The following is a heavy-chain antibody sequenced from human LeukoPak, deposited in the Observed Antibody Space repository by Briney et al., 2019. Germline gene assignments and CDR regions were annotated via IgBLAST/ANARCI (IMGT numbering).Heavy chain of an antibody. CDR1: GYTFTSYA. CDR3: ARSGGEWLFGIVYRYFDY. J-gene: IGHJ4*02. V-gene: IGHV1-3*01. D-gene: IGHD3-3*01. CDR2: INAGNGNT. Sequence: GASVKVSCKASGYTFTSYAMHWVRQAPGQRLEWMGWINAGNGNTKYSQKFQGRVTITRDTSASTASMELSSLRSEDTAVYYCARSGGEWLFGIVYRYFDYWGQGTLVTVSS.